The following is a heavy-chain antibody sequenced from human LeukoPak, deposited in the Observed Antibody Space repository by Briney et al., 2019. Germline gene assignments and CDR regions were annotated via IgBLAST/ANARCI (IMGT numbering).Heavy chain of an antibody. CDR2: INPNSGGT. J-gene: IGHJ4*02. Sequence: ASVKVSCKASGYTFTGYYMHWVRQAHGQGLEWMGWINPNSGGTNYAQKFQGRVTMTRDTSISTAYMELSRLRSDDTAVYYCARVGARGIAAAGIDYWGQGTLVTVSS. V-gene: IGHV1-2*02. CDR3: ARVGARGIAAAGIDY. D-gene: IGHD6-13*01. CDR1: GYTFTGYY.